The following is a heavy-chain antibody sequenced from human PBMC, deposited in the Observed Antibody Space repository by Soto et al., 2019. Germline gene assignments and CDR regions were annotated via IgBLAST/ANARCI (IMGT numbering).Heavy chain of an antibody. CDR2: LTRCDRT. J-gene: IGHJ4*02. D-gene: IGHD1-7*01. CDR3: ARGPQRNSLSFY. V-gene: IGHV3-53*03. CDR1: SFSVRGKF. Sequence: GGSLRLSSTASSFSVRGKFITWVRQPQGKGLEWFSVLTRCDRTPSAGPVKGRFTVSRESPQPTVFLQMDGMRVEDTAISYCARGPQRNSLSFYWGQGTQVPVSS.